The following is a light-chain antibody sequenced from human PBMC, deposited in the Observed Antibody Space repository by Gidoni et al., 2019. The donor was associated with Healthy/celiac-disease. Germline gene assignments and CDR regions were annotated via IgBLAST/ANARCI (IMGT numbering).Light chain of an antibody. CDR3: QSYDSSLSEV. Sequence: QSVLTQQPSVSGAPGQRVTISCTGSSSNIGAGYDVHWYQQLPGTAPKLLIYGNSNRPSGVPDRFSCSKSGTSASLAITVLQAEDEADYYCQSYDSSLSEVFGGGTKLTVL. V-gene: IGLV1-40*01. CDR2: GNS. J-gene: IGLJ3*02. CDR1: SSNIGAGYD.